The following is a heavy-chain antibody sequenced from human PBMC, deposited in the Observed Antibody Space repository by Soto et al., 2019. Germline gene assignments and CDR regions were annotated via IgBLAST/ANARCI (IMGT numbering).Heavy chain of an antibody. CDR2: IIPIFGTA. CDR1: GGTFSSYA. D-gene: IGHD3-3*01. CDR3: ALGYDFWSGTGNPYGTDV. J-gene: IGHJ6*02. Sequence: SVKVSCKASGGTFSSYAISWVRQAPGQGLEWMGGIIPIFGTANYAQKFQGRVTITADESTSTAYMELSSLRSEDTAVYYCALGYDFWSGTGNPYGTDVWGQGTTVTVS. V-gene: IGHV1-69*13.